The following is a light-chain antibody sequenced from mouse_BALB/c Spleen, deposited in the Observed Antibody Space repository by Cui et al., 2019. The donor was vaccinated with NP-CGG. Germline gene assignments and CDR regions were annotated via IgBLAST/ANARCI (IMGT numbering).Light chain of an antibody. V-gene: IGLV1*01. Sequence: QAVVTQESALTTSPGETVTLTCRSSTGAVTTSNYANWVQEKPDHLFTGLIGGTNNRVPGVSARFSGSLIGDKAALTITGAQTEGEAIYFCALWYSNHWVFGGGTKLTVL. J-gene: IGLJ1*01. CDR3: ALWYSNHWV. CDR2: GTN. CDR1: TGAVTTSNY.